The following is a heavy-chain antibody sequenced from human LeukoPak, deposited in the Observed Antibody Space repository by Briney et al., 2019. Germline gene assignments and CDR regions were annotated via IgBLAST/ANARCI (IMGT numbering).Heavy chain of an antibody. CDR3: ASRAGKPGNTPWCFDY. Sequence: GGSLRLSCAASGFTFSNYWMTWVRQAPGKGPEWVANIKQDGSERNYVDSVKGRFTIARDNAKNSLYLQMTSLRGEDTAVYYCASRAGKPGNTPWCFDYWGQGALVTVSS. CDR1: GFTFSNYW. CDR2: IKQDGSER. D-gene: IGHD1-7*01. V-gene: IGHV3-7*01. J-gene: IGHJ4*02.